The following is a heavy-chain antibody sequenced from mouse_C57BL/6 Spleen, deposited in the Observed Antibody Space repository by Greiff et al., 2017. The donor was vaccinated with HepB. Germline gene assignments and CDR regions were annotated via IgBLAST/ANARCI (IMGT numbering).Heavy chain of an antibody. CDR1: GYTFTSYW. Sequence: VQLQQSGAELVKPGASVKLSCKASGYTFTSYWMHWVKQRPGQGLEWIGMIHPNSGSTNYNEKFKSKATLTVDKSSSTAYMQLSSLTCEDSAVYYCARFYDYDGEGFAYWGQGTLVTVSA. V-gene: IGHV1-64*01. D-gene: IGHD2-4*01. J-gene: IGHJ3*01. CDR3: ARFYDYDGEGFAY. CDR2: IHPNSGST.